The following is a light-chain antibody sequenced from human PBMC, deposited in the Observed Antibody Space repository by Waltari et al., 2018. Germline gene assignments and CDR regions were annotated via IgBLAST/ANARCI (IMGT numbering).Light chain of an antibody. Sequence: QSALTQPPSASGSPGQSVTISCTGTSSDVVGYNFGSWSQHHPGKAPKLIIYEVSERPSGVPYRFSGSKSGNTASLTVSGLQAEDEADYYCSSYVANNNPVFGGGTKLTVL. V-gene: IGLV2-8*01. CDR1: SSDVVGYNF. CDR3: SSYVANNNPV. CDR2: EVS. J-gene: IGLJ2*01.